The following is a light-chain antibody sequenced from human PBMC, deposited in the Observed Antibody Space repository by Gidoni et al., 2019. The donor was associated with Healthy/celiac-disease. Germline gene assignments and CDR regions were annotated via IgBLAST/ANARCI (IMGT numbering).Light chain of an antibody. CDR3: QQSYSTPRT. Sequence: DIPLTQSPSSLSASVGDRVTITCRASHSINSYLNWYQQKPGKAPKLLIYAASSLQSGVPSRFSGSGSGTDFTLTISSLQPEDFATYYCQQSYSTPRTRXXXTKVESK. J-gene: IGKJ1*01. CDR1: HSINSY. CDR2: AAS. V-gene: IGKV1-39*01.